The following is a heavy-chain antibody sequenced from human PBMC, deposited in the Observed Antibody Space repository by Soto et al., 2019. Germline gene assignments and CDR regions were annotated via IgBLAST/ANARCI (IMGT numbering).Heavy chain of an antibody. Sequence: PGGSLRLSCAASGFTFSDYYMSWIRQAPGKGLEWVSYISSSGSTIYYADSVKGRFTISRDNAKNSLYLQMNSLRAEDTAVYYCARGLAEGPARYYYYGMDVWGQGTTVTVSS. D-gene: IGHD2-15*01. CDR1: GFTFSDYY. CDR2: ISSSGSTI. V-gene: IGHV3-11*01. J-gene: IGHJ6*01. CDR3: ARGLAEGPARYYYYGMDV.